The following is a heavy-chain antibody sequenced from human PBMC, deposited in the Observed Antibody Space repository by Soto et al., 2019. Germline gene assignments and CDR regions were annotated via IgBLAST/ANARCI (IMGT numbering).Heavy chain of an antibody. J-gene: IGHJ5*02. D-gene: IGHD6-6*01. CDR3: ARKYSSSDEAGGP. CDR2: INPNSGGT. CDR1: GYTFTGYY. V-gene: IGHV1-2*02. Sequence: ASVKVSCKASGYTFTGYYMHWVRQAPGQGLEWMGWINPNSGGTNYAQKFQGRVTMTRDTSISTAYMELSRLRSDDTAVYYCARKYSSSDEAGGPWGRGTLVTVSS.